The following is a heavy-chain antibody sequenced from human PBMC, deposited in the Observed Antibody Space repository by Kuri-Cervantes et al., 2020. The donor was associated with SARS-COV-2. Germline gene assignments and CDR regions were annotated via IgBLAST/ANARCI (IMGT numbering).Heavy chain of an antibody. CDR2: IIPIFGTA. D-gene: IGHD6-13*01. CDR3: ARESFGPIAAAGTRGYGMDV. Sequence: SVKVSCKASGYTFTGYYMHWVRQAPGQGLEWMGGIIPIFGTANYAQKFQGRVTITADESTSTAYMELSSLRSEDTAVYYCARESFGPIAAAGTRGYGMDVWGQGTTVTVSS. J-gene: IGHJ6*02. CDR1: GYTFTGYY. V-gene: IGHV1-69*13.